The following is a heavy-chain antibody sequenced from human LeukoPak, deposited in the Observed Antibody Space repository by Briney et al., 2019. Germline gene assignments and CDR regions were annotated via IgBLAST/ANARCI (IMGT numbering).Heavy chain of an antibody. CDR2: ISGSGGST. J-gene: IGHJ3*02. V-gene: IGHV3-23*01. Sequence: GGSLRLSCAASGFTYSSYAMSWVRQAPGKGLEWVSSISGSGGSTYYADSVKGRFTISRDNSKNTLYLQMNSLRAEDTAVYYCARDSSAFDIWGQGTMVTVSS. CDR3: ARDSSAFDI. CDR1: GFTYSSYA.